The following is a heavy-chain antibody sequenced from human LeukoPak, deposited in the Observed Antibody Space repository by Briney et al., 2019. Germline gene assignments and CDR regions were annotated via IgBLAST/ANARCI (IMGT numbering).Heavy chain of an antibody. Sequence: ASVKVSCKASGYTFTTYSLAWVRQAPGQSLEWMGWISVSNGGTNYAQSFQDRVTLTRDTSTNTAYLELRSLRSDDTAIIYCATATQPRGYFLHWGQGTLVTVSS. D-gene: IGHD2-2*01. CDR2: ISVSNGGT. V-gene: IGHV1-18*01. CDR1: GYTFTTYS. CDR3: ATATQPRGYFLH. J-gene: IGHJ1*01.